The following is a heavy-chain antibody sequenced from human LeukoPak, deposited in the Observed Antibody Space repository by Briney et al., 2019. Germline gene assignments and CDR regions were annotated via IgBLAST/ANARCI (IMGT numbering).Heavy chain of an antibody. D-gene: IGHD4-17*01. CDR1: GGSISSYY. Sequence: SETLSLTCTVSGGSISSYYWSWIRQPAGKGLEWIGYIYYSGSTNYNPSLKSRVTISVDTSKNQFSLKLSSVTAADTAVYYCARGHGDYASPYYYYYMDVWGKGTTVTVSS. J-gene: IGHJ6*03. CDR2: IYYSGST. CDR3: ARGHGDYASPYYYYYMDV. V-gene: IGHV4-59*01.